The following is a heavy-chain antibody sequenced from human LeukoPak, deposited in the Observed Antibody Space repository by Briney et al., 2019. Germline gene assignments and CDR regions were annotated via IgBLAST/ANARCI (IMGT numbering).Heavy chain of an antibody. CDR2: ISNSGSYT. J-gene: IGHJ4*02. Sequence: GGSLRLSCAASGFSFSDNYKSWIRQAPGKGLEWVSYISNSGSYTNYPDSVKGRFTISRDNAKNSLYLQMNSLRAEDTAVYYCARDSRYCSGGSCYAGVDEIDYWGQGTLVTVSS. D-gene: IGHD2-15*01. CDR1: GFSFSDNY. V-gene: IGHV3-11*06. CDR3: ARDSRYCSGGSCYAGVDEIDY.